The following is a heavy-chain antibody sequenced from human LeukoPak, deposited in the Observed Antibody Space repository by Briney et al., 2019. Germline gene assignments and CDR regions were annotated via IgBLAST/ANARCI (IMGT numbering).Heavy chain of an antibody. CDR3: ATDKAVWGGSRGSVFDH. CDR2: IKEDGSEK. V-gene: IGHV3-7*01. CDR1: GFTFSSYW. D-gene: IGHD3-3*01. Sequence: GGSLRLSCAASGFTFSSYWMTWVRQAPGKGLEWVANIKEDGSEKHYVDSVKGRLSISRDNTKNSLYLQINSLRADDTAVYYCATDKAVWGGSRGSVFDHWGQGTLVTVSS. J-gene: IGHJ5*02.